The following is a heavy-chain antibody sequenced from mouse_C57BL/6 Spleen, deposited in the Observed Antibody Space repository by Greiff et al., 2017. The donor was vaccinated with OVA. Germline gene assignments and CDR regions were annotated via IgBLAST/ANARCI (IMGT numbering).Heavy chain of an antibody. D-gene: IGHD2-2*01. V-gene: IGHV5-4*01. CDR2: ISDGGSVT. CDR3: ARGGYEFAY. J-gene: IGHJ3*01. CDR1: GFTFSSYA. Sequence: EVQLQESGGGLVKPGGSLKLSCAASGFTFSSYAMSWVRQTPEKRLEWVATISDGGSVTYYPEHVKGRITLTRDNAKNNLFLQMSHLKSEDTAMYYCARGGYEFAYWGQGTRVTVSA.